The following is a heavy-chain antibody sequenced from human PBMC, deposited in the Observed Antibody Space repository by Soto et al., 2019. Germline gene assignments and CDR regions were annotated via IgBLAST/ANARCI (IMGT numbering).Heavy chain of an antibody. V-gene: IGHV3-7*01. CDR1: GFTFSTYW. CDR2: IKEDAGEE. J-gene: IGHJ4*02. Sequence: EVQLVQSGGDLVQPGGSLRLSCVASGFTFSTYWMTWVRQAPGMGLEWVAGIKEDAGEEDYVDSVKGRFSISRDNAKNSLYLQPNSLRAEDTAVYYCATAISSPCGKFDSWGQGSLVTVSS. CDR3: ATAISSPCGKFDS. D-gene: IGHD2-21*01.